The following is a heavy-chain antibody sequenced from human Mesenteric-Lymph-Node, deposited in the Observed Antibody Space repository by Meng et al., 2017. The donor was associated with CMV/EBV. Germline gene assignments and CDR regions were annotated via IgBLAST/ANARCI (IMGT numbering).Heavy chain of an antibody. CDR3: AREATPDNWFDS. CDR2: ISAYNGKT. V-gene: IGHV1-18*01. D-gene: IGHD5-12*01. J-gene: IGHJ5*01. Sequence: CKASGYTFPSYGITWVRQAPGQGLEWMGWISAYNGKTNYAQKFQGRVTMTTDTSTSTAYMELRSLKFDDTAIYYCAREATPDNWFDSWGQGTLVTVSS. CDR1: GYTFPSYG.